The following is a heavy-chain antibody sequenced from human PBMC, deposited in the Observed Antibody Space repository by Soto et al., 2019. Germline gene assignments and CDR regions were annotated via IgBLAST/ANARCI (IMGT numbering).Heavy chain of an antibody. CDR3: ARGGIVVVVAVTPQDY. Sequence: GASVKVSCKASGYTFTGYYMHWVRQAPGQGLEWMGWINPNSGGTNYAQKFQGRVTMTRDTSISTAYMELSRLRSDDTAVYYCARGGIVVVVAVTPQDYWGQATLVTVSS. V-gene: IGHV1-2*02. D-gene: IGHD2-15*01. CDR1: GYTFTGYY. J-gene: IGHJ4*02. CDR2: INPNSGGT.